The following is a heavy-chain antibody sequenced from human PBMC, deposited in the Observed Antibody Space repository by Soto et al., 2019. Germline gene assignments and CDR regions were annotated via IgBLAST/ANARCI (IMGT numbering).Heavy chain of an antibody. CDR1: GYSFTSYW. Sequence: PGESLKISCKGSGYSFTSYWIGWVRQMPGKGLEWMGIIYPGDSDTRYSPSFQGQVTISADKSISTAYLQWSSLKASDTAMYYCPSGSYRDWYYYGMDVWGQGTTVTVSS. CDR3: PSGSYRDWYYYGMDV. V-gene: IGHV5-51*01. CDR2: IYPGDSDT. D-gene: IGHD1-26*01. J-gene: IGHJ6*02.